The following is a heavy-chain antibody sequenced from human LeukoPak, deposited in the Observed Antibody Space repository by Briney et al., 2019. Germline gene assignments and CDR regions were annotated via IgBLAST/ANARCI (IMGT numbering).Heavy chain of an antibody. CDR1: GASISTRGYY. D-gene: IGHD5-12*01. Sequence: SETLSLTCTVSGASISTRGYYWGWIRQPPGNGLEWIGTIYYRGNTYYNPSLEGRVTTSVDTSKNQFSLNVISMTAADTAMYYCASERGYHANWGQGTLVTVSS. J-gene: IGHJ4*02. CDR3: ASERGYHAN. CDR2: IYYRGNT. V-gene: IGHV4-39*07.